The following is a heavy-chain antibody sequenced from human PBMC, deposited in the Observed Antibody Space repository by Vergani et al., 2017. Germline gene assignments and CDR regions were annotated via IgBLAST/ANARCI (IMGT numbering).Heavy chain of an antibody. CDR3: AKDISGWPEDYYYYDGMDV. J-gene: IGHJ6*02. Sequence: EVQLVESGGVVVQPGGSLRLSCAASGFTFDDYTMHWVRQAPGKGLEWVSLISWDGGSTYYADSVKGRFTISRDNSKNSLYLQMNSLRTEDTALYYCAKDISGWPEDYYYYDGMDVWGQGTTVTVSS. CDR2: ISWDGGST. CDR1: GFTFDDYT. D-gene: IGHD6-19*01. V-gene: IGHV3-43*01.